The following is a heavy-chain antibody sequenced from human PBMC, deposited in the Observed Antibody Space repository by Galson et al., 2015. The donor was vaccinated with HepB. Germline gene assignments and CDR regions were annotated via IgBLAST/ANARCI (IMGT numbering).Heavy chain of an antibody. CDR1: GGTFYNYA. V-gene: IGHV1-69*13. CDR2: IIPIVGTA. D-gene: IGHD5-24*01. J-gene: IGHJ5*02. CDR3: ARGPGWQNNWLDP. Sequence: SVKVSCKASGGTFYNYAMTWVRQAPGQGLEWMGGIIPIVGTAKYAQNFQGRVTITADESTSTVYMELSSLRYEDTAVYYCARGPGWQNNWLDPWGQGTLVTVSS.